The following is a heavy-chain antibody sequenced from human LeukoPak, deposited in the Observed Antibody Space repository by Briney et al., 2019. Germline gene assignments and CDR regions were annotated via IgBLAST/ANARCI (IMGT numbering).Heavy chain of an antibody. CDR2: IRYDGNDK. Sequence: GGSLRLSCAASGFTFSSYGMHWVRQAPGKGLEWVAFIRYDGNDKYYADSVKGRFTISRDTSRNTLYLQMNSLRAEDTAVYYCAKDLMRDRWFGESWGQGTLVTVSS. CDR1: GFTFSSYG. J-gene: IGHJ5*02. CDR3: AKDLMRDRWFGES. D-gene: IGHD3-10*01. V-gene: IGHV3-30*02.